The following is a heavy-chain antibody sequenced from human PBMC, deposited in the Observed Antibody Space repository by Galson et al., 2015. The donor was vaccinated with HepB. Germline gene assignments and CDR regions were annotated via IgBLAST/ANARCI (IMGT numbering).Heavy chain of an antibody. J-gene: IGHJ4*02. D-gene: IGHD4-11*01. CDR1: GFTFSSYA. Sequence: SLRLSCAASGFTFSSYAMHWVRQAPGKGLEYVSAISSNGGSTYYADSVKGRFTISRDNSKNTLYLQMSSLRAEDTAVYYCVKDVPGLSNQFDYWGQGTLVTVSS. CDR3: VKDVPGLSNQFDY. V-gene: IGHV3-64D*06. CDR2: ISSNGGST.